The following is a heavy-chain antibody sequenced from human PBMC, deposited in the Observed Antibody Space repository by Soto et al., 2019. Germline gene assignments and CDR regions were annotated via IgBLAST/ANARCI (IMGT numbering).Heavy chain of an antibody. CDR1: GGTFSSYA. CDR3: ASQRYGDGTYWYFDL. Sequence: QVQLVQSGAEVKKPGSSVKVSCKASGGTFSSYAISWVRQAPGHGLEWMGGIIPIFGTANYAQKFQGRVTITADESTSTAYMELSSLRSEDTAVYYCASQRYGDGTYWYFDLWGRGTLVTVSS. D-gene: IGHD4-17*01. V-gene: IGHV1-69*01. J-gene: IGHJ2*01. CDR2: IIPIFGTA.